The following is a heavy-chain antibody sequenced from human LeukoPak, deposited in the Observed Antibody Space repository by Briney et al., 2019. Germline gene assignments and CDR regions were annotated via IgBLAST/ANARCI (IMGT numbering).Heavy chain of an antibody. Sequence: ASVKVSCKVSGYTLTELSMHWVRHAPGQGLEWMGGFDPEDGETIYAQKFQGRVTMTEDTSTDTAYMELSSLRSEDTAVYYCATDFQGNYYDNWGQGTLVTVSS. D-gene: IGHD2/OR15-2a*01. CDR2: FDPEDGET. J-gene: IGHJ4*02. CDR3: ATDFQGNYYDN. CDR1: GYTLTELS. V-gene: IGHV1-24*01.